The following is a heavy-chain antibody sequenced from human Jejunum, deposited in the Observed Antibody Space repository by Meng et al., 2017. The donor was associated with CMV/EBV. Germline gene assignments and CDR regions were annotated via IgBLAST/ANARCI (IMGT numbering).Heavy chain of an antibody. V-gene: IGHV3-66*01. J-gene: IGHJ5*02. CDR2: IYSGGTT. CDR3: ARAGGYSSPNWFDP. Sequence: VELVESGGGLVQPGGSLRLSCAASSSPVSSHYMTWVRQAPGKGLEWVSVIYSGGTTSYADSVKGRFSISRDNSKNMLYLQMNSLRAEDTAVYYCARAGGYSSPNWFDPWGQGTLVTVSS. D-gene: IGHD5-18*01. CDR1: SSPVSSHY.